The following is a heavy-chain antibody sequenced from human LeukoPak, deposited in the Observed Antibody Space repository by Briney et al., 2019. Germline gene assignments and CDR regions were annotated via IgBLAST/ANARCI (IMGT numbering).Heavy chain of an antibody. Sequence: GGSLRLSCAASGFSFINYAMSWVRQAPGKGLEWVSVISGGGVNMFYAESVKGRFTISRDDSKNTVYLQMNSLRAEDTAVYYCAKDPIYYAPAAPYYFDYWGQGTLVTVSS. V-gene: IGHV3-23*01. CDR1: GFSFINYA. CDR3: AKDPIYYAPAAPYYFDY. CDR2: ISGGGVNM. D-gene: IGHD2-2*01. J-gene: IGHJ4*02.